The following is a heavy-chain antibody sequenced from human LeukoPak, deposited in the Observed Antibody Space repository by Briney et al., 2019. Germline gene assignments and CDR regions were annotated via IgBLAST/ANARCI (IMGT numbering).Heavy chain of an antibody. D-gene: IGHD3-22*01. CDR2: IYPGDSDT. V-gene: IGHV5-51*01. J-gene: IGHJ3*02. CDR3: ARLPYYYDSSGYPHDAFDI. CDR1: GYSFTSYW. Sequence: ESLKISCKGSGYSFTSYWIGWVRQMPGKGLEWMGIIYPGDSDTRYSPSFQGQVTISADKSISTAYLQWSSLKASDTAMYYCARLPYYYDSSGYPHDAFDIWGQGTMVTVSS.